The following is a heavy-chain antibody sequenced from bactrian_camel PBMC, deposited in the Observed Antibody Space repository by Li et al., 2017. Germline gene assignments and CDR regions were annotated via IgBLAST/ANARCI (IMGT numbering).Heavy chain of an antibody. J-gene: IGHJ4*01. CDR2: IDDVDST. V-gene: IGHV3S1*01. CDR3: AADVGLGYLAYNY. CDR1: RYTYKRNC. D-gene: IGHD5*01. Sequence: HVQLVESGGRSVLVGGSLTLSCAAARYTYKRNCMGWYRQTPGKEREAVAAIDDVDSTSYANFAKGRFTISRDNAKKTLYLQMNSLKSEDTALYYCAADVGLGYLAYNYWGQGTQVTVS.